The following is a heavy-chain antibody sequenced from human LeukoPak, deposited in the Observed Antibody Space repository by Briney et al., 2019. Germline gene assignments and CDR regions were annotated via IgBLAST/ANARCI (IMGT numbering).Heavy chain of an antibody. CDR2: IYYSGST. D-gene: IGHD3-10*01. V-gene: IGHV4-39*07. Sequence: SETLSLTCTVSGGSISSSSYYWGWIRQPPGKGLEWIGSIYYSGSTYYNPSLKSRVTISVDTSKNQFSLKLSSVTAADTAVYYCARVSGLLWFGEPRPDAFDIWGQGTMVIVSS. J-gene: IGHJ3*02. CDR3: ARVSGLLWFGEPRPDAFDI. CDR1: GGSISSSSYY.